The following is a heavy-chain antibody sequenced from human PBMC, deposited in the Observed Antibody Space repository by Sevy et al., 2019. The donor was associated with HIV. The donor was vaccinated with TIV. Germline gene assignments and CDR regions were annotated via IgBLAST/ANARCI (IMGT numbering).Heavy chain of an antibody. V-gene: IGHV3-30*18. J-gene: IGHJ6*02. Sequence: GGSLRLSFIGSGFSFSYYGIHWVRQSPGKGLDWVALISHDGINEYYADSVKGRFTISRDNSKNTVYLEMNSLRNEDTAIYFCANAYSGSYSHSYLYALDVWGQRTTVTVSS. CDR1: GFSFSYYG. CDR3: ANAYSGSYSHSYLYALDV. CDR2: ISHDGINE. D-gene: IGHD1-26*01.